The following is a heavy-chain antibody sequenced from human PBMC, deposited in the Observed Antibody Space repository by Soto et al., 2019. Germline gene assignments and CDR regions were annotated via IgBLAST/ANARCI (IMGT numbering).Heavy chain of an antibody. CDR2: ISYDGSNK. CDR1: GFTFSSYG. Sequence: AGGSLRLSCAASGFTFSSYGMHWVRQAPGKGLEWVAVISYDGSNKYYADSVKGRFTISRDNSKNTLYLQMNSLRAEDTAVYYCAKDKFTFYYDSSGYHPYNWFDPWGQGTLVTVSS. V-gene: IGHV3-30*18. D-gene: IGHD3-22*01. CDR3: AKDKFTFYYDSSGYHPYNWFDP. J-gene: IGHJ5*02.